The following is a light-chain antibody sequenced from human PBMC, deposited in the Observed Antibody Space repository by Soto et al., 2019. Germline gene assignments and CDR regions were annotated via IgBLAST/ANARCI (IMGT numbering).Light chain of an antibody. V-gene: IGKV1-9*01. Sequence: DIQLTQSPSLLSASVGDRVIITCRASQGISSYLAWYQQTPGKAPKLLISAASTLQSGVPSRFRGSGSGTEFTLTINSLQPEDFATYYCQQLSSYPLTFGGGTKVEIK. CDR1: QGISSY. J-gene: IGKJ4*01. CDR3: QQLSSYPLT. CDR2: AAS.